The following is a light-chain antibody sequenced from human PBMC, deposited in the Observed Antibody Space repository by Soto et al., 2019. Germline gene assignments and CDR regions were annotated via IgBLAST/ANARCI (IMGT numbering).Light chain of an antibody. Sequence: QSVLTQPPSVSAAPGQKVTISCSGSSSNIGNHYVSWYQQLPGTAPKLLIYDNNKRPSGIPDRFSGSKFGTSATLGITGLQTGDEADYYCGTWDSSLSAGVFGGGTQLTVL. CDR2: DNN. CDR1: SSNIGNHY. V-gene: IGLV1-51*01. CDR3: GTWDSSLSAGV. J-gene: IGLJ2*01.